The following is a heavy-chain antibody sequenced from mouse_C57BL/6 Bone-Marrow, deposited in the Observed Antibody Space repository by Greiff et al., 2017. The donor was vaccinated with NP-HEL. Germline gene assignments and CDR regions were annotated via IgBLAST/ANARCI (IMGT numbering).Heavy chain of an antibody. V-gene: IGHV5-6*01. CDR2: ISSGGSYT. J-gene: IGHJ3*01. CDR1: GFTFSSYG. CDR3: ARHRGFAY. Sequence: EVKLVESGGDLVKPGGSLKLSCAASGFTFSSYGMSWVRQTPDTRLEWVATISSGGSYTYYPDSVKGRFTISRDNAKNTLYLQRSSLKSEDTAMYYCARHRGFAYWGQGTLVTVSA.